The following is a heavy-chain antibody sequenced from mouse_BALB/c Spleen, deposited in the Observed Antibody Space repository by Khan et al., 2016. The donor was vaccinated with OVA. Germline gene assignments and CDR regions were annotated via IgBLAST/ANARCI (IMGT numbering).Heavy chain of an antibody. CDR1: GYTFTSYT. CDR2: INPVSDYT. V-gene: IGHV1-4*01. CDR3: AKEGAYYRTDGWFAY. Sequence: QVQLQQPGAELTRPGASVKMSCKASGYTFTSYTMHWVKQRPGQGLEWIGYINPVSDYTNYNQNFKDKATLTADKSSSTAYMQLRSLTSEDSAVYYCAKEGAYYRTDGWFAYWGQGTLVTVST. J-gene: IGHJ3*01. D-gene: IGHD2-14*01.